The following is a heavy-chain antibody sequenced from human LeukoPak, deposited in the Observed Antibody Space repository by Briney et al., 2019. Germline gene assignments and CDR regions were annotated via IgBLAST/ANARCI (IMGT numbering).Heavy chain of an antibody. CDR3: ARDLQFYYDSSGPVDY. J-gene: IGHJ4*02. Sequence: ASVKVSCKASGYTFTSYGISWVRQAPGRGLEWMGWISAYNGNTNYAQKLQGRVTMTTDTSTSTAYMELRSLRSDDTAVYYCARDLQFYYDSSGPVDYWGQGTLVTVSS. D-gene: IGHD3-22*01. V-gene: IGHV1-18*01. CDR1: GYTFTSYG. CDR2: ISAYNGNT.